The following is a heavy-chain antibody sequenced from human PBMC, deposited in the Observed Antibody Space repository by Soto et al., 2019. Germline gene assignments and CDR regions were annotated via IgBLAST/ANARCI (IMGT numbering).Heavy chain of an antibody. J-gene: IGHJ5*01. CDR2: ISYDGSNK. CDR3: AKGTPWSGGSWFDY. V-gene: IGHV3-30*18. D-gene: IGHD2-15*01. Sequence: QVQLVESGGGVVQPGRSLRLSCAASGFTFSSYGMHWVRQAPGKGLEWVAVISYDGSNKYYADSVKGRFTISRDNSKNTLYLQMNSLRAEDTAVYYCAKGTPWSGGSWFDYWGQGTLVTVSS. CDR1: GFTFSSYG.